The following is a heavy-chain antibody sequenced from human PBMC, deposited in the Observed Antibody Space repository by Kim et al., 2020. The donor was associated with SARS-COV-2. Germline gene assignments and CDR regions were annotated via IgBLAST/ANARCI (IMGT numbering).Heavy chain of an antibody. CDR1: GFTFDDYA. V-gene: IGHV3-9*01. CDR2: ISWNSGSI. J-gene: IGHJ6*03. Sequence: GGSLRLSCAASGFTFDDYAMHWVRQAPGKGLEWVSGISWNSGSIGYADSVKGRFTISRDNAKNSLYLQMNSLRAEDTALYYCAKDNGSHYYYYYYMDVWG. CDR3: AKDNGSHYYYYYYMDV. D-gene: IGHD6-19*01.